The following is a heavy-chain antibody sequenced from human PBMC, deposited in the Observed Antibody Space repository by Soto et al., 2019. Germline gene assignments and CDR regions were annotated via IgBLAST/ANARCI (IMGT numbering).Heavy chain of an antibody. J-gene: IGHJ4*02. D-gene: IGHD1-7*01. CDR2: ISGSGSAT. CDR1: GFSFSTYA. V-gene: IGHV3-23*01. CDR3: AKDIKGTGTNLIYDS. Sequence: EVQLLESGGSLVQPGGSLRLSCAASGFSFSTYAMGWVRQAPGKGLEWVSAISGSGSATYYADPVKGRFTISRDNSKDTLYLQMNSLGAGDTAVYYCAKDIKGTGTNLIYDSWGQGSLVTVSS.